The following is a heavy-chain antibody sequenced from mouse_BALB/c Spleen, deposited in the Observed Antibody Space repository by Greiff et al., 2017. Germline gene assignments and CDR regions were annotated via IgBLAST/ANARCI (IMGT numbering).Heavy chain of an antibody. D-gene: IGHD2-4*01. Sequence: EVQLQQSGPELVKPGASVKMSCKASGYTFTSYVMHWVKQKPGQGLEWIGYINPYNDGTKYNEKFKGKATLTSDKSSSTAYMELSSLTSEDSAVYYCARCNDYDGAWFAYWGQGTLVTVSA. CDR2: INPYNDGT. CDR1: GYTFTSYV. CDR3: ARCNDYDGAWFAY. J-gene: IGHJ3*01. V-gene: IGHV1-14*01.